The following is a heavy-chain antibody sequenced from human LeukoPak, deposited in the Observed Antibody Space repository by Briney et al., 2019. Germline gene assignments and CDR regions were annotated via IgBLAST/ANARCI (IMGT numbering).Heavy chain of an antibody. Sequence: GGSLRLSCAASGFTFSSYAMSWVRQAPGKGLEWVSAISGSGGSTYYADSVKGRFTISRDNSKNTLYPQLNSLRAEDTAVYYCAKAGLVVVPAALDYWGQGTLVTVSS. CDR3: AKAGLVVVPAALDY. J-gene: IGHJ4*02. CDR2: ISGSGGST. D-gene: IGHD2-2*01. CDR1: GFTFSSYA. V-gene: IGHV3-23*01.